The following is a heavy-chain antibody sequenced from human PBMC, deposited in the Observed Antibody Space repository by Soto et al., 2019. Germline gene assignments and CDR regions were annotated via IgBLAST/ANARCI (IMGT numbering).Heavy chain of an antibody. CDR2: ISSSGSTI. CDR1: GFTFSSYE. J-gene: IGHJ5*02. Sequence: GGSLRLSCAASGFTFSSYEMNWVRQAPGKGLEWVSYISSSGSTIYYADSVKGRFTISRDNAKNSLYLQMNSLRAEDTAVYYCAGLEYSSSSVGPWGQGTLVTVSS. D-gene: IGHD6-6*01. V-gene: IGHV3-48*03. CDR3: AGLEYSSSSVGP.